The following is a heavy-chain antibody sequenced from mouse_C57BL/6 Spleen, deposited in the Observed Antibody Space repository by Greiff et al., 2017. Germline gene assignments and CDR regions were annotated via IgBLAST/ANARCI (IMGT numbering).Heavy chain of an antibody. CDR3: AREGAGTDYFDY. CDR2: INYDGSST. V-gene: IGHV5-16*01. D-gene: IGHD3-3*01. CDR1: GFTFSDYY. Sequence: EVKVVESEGGLVQPGSSMKLSCTASGFTFSDYYMAWVRQVPEKGLEWVANINYDGSSTYYLDALQSRFIISIDNAKNILYLEMSSMKSEDTATYYCAREGAGTDYFDYWGQGTTLTVSS. J-gene: IGHJ2*01.